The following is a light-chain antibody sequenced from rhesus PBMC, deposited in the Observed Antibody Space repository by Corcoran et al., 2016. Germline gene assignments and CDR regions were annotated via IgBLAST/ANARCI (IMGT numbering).Light chain of an antibody. CDR3: QQYSSRPLT. J-gene: IGKJ4*01. CDR2: KAY. V-gene: IGKV1-22*01. CDR1: QGISSW. Sequence: DIQMTQSPSSLSASVGDTVTITCRASQGISSWLAWYQQKPGKAPKLLTDKAYSLQRGVPSRFSGSGSGTDFTLTISSLQSEDFATYYCQQYSSRPLTFGGGTKVELK.